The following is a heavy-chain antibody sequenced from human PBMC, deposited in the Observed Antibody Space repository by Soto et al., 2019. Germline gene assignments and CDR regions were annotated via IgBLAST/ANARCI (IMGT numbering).Heavy chain of an antibody. CDR1: GGSFSGYH. V-gene: IGHV4-34*01. CDR3: ARDEGYYGPFDY. CDR2: INHAGGT. Sequence: PSETLSLTCAVYGGSFSGYHWSWIRQSPGKGLEWIGEINHAGGTKNNPSLKSRVTISVDTSKNQFSLKLSSVTAADTAVYYCARDEGYYGPFDYCGQRTLVTVSS. D-gene: IGHD3-22*01. J-gene: IGHJ4*02.